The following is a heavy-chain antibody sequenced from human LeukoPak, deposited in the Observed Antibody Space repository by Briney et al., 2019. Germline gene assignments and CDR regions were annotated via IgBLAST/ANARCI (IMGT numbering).Heavy chain of an antibody. Sequence: GGSLRLSCAASGFTFSSYSMNWVRQAPGKGLEWVSSISSSSSYIYYADSVKGRFTIFRDNAKNSLYLQMNSLRAGDTAVYYCAREGSGGSSGSYYWGQGTLVTVSS. V-gene: IGHV3-21*01. CDR1: GFTFSSYS. D-gene: IGHD1-26*01. J-gene: IGHJ4*02. CDR2: ISSSSSYI. CDR3: AREGSGGSSGSYY.